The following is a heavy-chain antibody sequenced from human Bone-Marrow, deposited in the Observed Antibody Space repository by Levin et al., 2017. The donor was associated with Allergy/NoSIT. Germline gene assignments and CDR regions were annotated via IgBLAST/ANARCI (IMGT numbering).Heavy chain of an antibody. CDR2: IYYSGST. CDR1: GGSISSSSYY. CDR3: AMGPCETGGGDGYNCALREYYFDY. V-gene: IGHV4-39*01. Sequence: SQTLSLTCPVSGGSISSSSYYWGWIRQPPGKGLEWIGSIYYSGSTYYNPSLKSRVTISVDTSKNQFSLKLSSVTAADTAVYYCAMGPCETGGGDGYNCALREYYFDYWGQGTLVTVSS. D-gene: IGHD5-24*01. J-gene: IGHJ4*02.